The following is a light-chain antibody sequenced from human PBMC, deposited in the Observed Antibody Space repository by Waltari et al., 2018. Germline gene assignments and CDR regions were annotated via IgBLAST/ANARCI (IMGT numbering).Light chain of an antibody. CDR3: CSHAGSYPLV. Sequence: QSALTQPRSESGSPGQSVTISCTGTSRDVGVYAFVSWYQQHPGKAPKLMIYDVIKRPSGVPDRFSGSKSGNTASLTISGLQADDEADYYCCSHAGSYPLVFGTGTKVTVL. CDR1: SRDVGVYAF. CDR2: DVI. J-gene: IGLJ1*01. V-gene: IGLV2-11*01.